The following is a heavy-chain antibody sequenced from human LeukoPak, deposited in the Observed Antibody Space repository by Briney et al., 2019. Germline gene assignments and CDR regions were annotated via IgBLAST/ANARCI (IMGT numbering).Heavy chain of an antibody. Sequence: GGSLRLSCTGSGFTFSSHWMSWVRQAPGRGLEWVANIKEDGSETYYLDSVKGRFTISRDNAKNSLYLQMNSLRAEDTAVYYCASRVGGIWGQGTMVTVSS. J-gene: IGHJ3*02. CDR2: IKEDGSET. V-gene: IGHV3-7*01. D-gene: IGHD3-16*01. CDR1: GFTFSSHW. CDR3: ASRVGGI.